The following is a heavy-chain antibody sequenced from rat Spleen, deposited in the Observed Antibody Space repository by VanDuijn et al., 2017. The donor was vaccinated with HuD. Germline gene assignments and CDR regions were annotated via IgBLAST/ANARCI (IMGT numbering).Heavy chain of an antibody. CDR3: KRTFDS. J-gene: IGHJ2*01. CDR2: ISYDGSTT. V-gene: IGHV5-29*01. CDR1: GFIFSDYG. Sequence: EVQLVESGGGLVQPGWSLKLSCAASGFIFSDYGMAWVRQAPTKGLEWVATISYDGSTTYYRDSVKGRFTISRDNARSTLYLQMDSLRSEDTATYYCKRTFDSWGQGVMVTVSS.